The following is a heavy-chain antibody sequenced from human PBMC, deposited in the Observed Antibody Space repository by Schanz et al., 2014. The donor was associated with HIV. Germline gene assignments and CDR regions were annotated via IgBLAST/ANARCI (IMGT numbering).Heavy chain of an antibody. CDR2: MNQDGSRK. CDR1: GFTFSSYW. J-gene: IGHJ4*02. V-gene: IGHV3-7*01. D-gene: IGHD1-26*01. Sequence: EVQLVESGGGLVQPGGSLRLSCAASGFTFSSYWMTWVRQAPGKGLEMVANMNQDGSRKYYVDSVKGRFTISRDNAKNSLYLQMNSPRAEDTAVYYCVLPSAKIVGGLGEHYFDHWGQGTLVTVSS. CDR3: VLPSAKIVGGLGEHYFDH.